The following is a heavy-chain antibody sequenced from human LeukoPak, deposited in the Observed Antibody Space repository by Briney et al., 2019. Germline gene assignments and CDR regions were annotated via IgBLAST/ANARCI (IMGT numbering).Heavy chain of an antibody. CDR1: GFTFSSYT. V-gene: IGHV3-21*06. Sequence: GGSLRLPCAASGFTFSSYTMNWVRQAPGKGLEWVSSISRSDTYIHYADSLKGRSTISRDNAKNSLFLQMDSLGADDTAVYYCARDGTRGYDLDFWGQGTLVTVSS. J-gene: IGHJ4*02. CDR3: ARDGTRGYDLDF. D-gene: IGHD5-12*01. CDR2: ISRSDTYI.